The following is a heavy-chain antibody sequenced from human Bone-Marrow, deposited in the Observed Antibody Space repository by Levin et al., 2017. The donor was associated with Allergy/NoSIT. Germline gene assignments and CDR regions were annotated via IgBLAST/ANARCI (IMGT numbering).Heavy chain of an antibody. Sequence: LSLTCAASGFTFSRYSMNWVRPAPGRGLEWVSYISRSSSTISYADSVKGRLPISRDNAKNSLYLQMNSLRDEDTAVYYCARPDCSGTSCYYFFDSWGQGALVTVSS. J-gene: IGHJ4*02. V-gene: IGHV3-48*02. CDR1: GFTFSRYS. CDR3: ARPDCSGTSCYYFFDS. D-gene: IGHD2-2*01. CDR2: ISRSSSTI.